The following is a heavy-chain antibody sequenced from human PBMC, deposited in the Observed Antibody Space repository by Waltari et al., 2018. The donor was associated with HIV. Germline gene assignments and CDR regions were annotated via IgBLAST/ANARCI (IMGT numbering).Heavy chain of an antibody. J-gene: IGHJ6*01. CDR1: GGSFSGYY. CDR2: VNHVGGT. V-gene: IGHV4-34*01. D-gene: IGHD3-16*01. Sequence: QVHLEQWGTGLLRPSETLSLTCAVYGGSFSGYYWSWIRQSPGRGLEWIGEVNHVGGTTYSPSLKGRVTVSVDTSKNQFALTMRSVTAADTAVYYCARDSAPGLAGDDDDGEFFYYGLDVWGQGTTVTVAS. CDR3: ARDSAPGLAGDDDDGEFFYYGLDV.